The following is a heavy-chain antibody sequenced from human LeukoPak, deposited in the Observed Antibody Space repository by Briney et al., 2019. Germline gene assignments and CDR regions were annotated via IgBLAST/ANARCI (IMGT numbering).Heavy chain of an antibody. CDR1: GYTFTSYG. J-gene: IGHJ6*02. D-gene: IGHD3-3*01. Sequence: ASVKVSCKASGYTFTSYGSSSVRQAPGQGLEWMGWISAYNGNTNYAQKLQGRVTMTTDTSTSTAYMELRSLRSDDTAVYYCARGDGVRFLEWLSYGMDVWGQGTTVTVSS. V-gene: IGHV1-18*01. CDR3: ARGDGVRFLEWLSYGMDV. CDR2: ISAYNGNT.